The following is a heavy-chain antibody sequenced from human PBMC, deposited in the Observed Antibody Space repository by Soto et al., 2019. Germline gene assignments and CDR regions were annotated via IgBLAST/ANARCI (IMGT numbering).Heavy chain of an antibody. Sequence: QLQLQESGPGLVKPSETLSLTCTVSGGSISSSSYYWGWIRQPPGKGLEWIGSIYYSGSTYYNPSLKRRVTISVDTSKNQLSLKLSSVTAADTAVYYCARLNGGSASPLPYYYYYMDVWGKGTTVTVSS. V-gene: IGHV4-39*01. J-gene: IGHJ6*03. CDR1: GGSISSSSYY. CDR2: IYYSGST. CDR3: ARLNGGSASPLPYYYYYMDV. D-gene: IGHD6-6*01.